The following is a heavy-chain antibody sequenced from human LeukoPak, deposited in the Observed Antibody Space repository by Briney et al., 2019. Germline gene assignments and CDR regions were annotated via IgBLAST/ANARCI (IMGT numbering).Heavy chain of an antibody. J-gene: IGHJ6*03. Sequence: GGSLRLSCAASGFTFSSYAMHWVRQAPGKGLEYVSAISSNGGSTYYANSVKGRFTISRDNSKNTLYLQMGSLRAEDMAVYYCARDRELGYCSSTSCKPLYYYYMDVWGKGTTVTVSS. V-gene: IGHV3-64*01. D-gene: IGHD2-2*01. CDR1: GFTFSSYA. CDR2: ISSNGGST. CDR3: ARDRELGYCSSTSCKPLYYYYMDV.